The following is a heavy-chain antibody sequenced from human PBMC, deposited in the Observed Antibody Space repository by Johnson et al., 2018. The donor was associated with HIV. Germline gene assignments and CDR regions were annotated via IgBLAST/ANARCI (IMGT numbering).Heavy chain of an antibody. V-gene: IGHV3-30*02. J-gene: IGHJ3*02. D-gene: IGHD5-24*01. CDR3: AKLLLEMDTIQAFDI. CDR1: GFTFSSYG. CDR2: IRYDGTNK. Sequence: QVQLVESGGGVVQPGGSLRLSCAASGFTFSSYGMHWVRQAPGKGLAWVAFIRYDGTNKYYADSVKGRFTIYRDNSKNKLYRQMNSLRAEDTAVYYCAKLLLEMDTIQAFDIWGQGTMVTVSS.